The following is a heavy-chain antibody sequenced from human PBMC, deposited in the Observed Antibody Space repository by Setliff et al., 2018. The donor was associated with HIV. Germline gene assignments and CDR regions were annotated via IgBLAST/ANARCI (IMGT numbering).Heavy chain of an antibody. V-gene: IGHV3-11*04. D-gene: IGHD3-3*01. CDR1: GFTFSDYY. CDR2: ISSSGSTI. J-gene: IGHJ6*02. CDR3: ARDRITIFGVVMGDV. Sequence: GGSLRLSCAASGFTFSDYYMTWIRQAPGKGLEWVSHISSSGSTIYYADSVKGRFTISRDNAKNSLYLQMNSLRAEDTAVYYCARDRITIFGVVMGDVWGQGTTVTVPS.